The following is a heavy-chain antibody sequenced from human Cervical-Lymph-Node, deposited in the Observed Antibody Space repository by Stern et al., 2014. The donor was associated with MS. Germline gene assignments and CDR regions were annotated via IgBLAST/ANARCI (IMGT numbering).Heavy chain of an antibody. CDR3: ARDMSDFWSDYGHNWFDP. V-gene: IGHV7-4-1*02. CDR1: GYTFTKYL. D-gene: IGHD3-3*01. J-gene: IGHJ5*02. Sequence: VQLVQSGSELKKPGASVTIPCKASGYTFTKYLIHWVRQAPGQGLEWMGWINSNTGAPMYARDFAGRFVFSLDTSVTTAYLQISRLKTEDTAVYYCARDMSDFWSDYGHNWFDPWGQGTLVTVSS. CDR2: INSNTGAP.